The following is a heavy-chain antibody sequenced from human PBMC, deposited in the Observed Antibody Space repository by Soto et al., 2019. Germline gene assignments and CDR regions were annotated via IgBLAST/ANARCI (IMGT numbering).Heavy chain of an antibody. J-gene: IGHJ5*02. CDR2: IKQDGSEK. V-gene: IGHV3-7*02. D-gene: IGHD3-16*02. Sequence: GGSLRLSCAASGFTFSIYWMSWVRQAPGKGLEWVANIKQDGSEKYYVDSVKGRFTISRDNAKNSLYLQMNSLRAEDTAVYYCARVLDYDYVWGSYPLNWFDPWGQGTLVTVSS. CDR1: GFTFSIYW. CDR3: ARVLDYDYVWGSYPLNWFDP.